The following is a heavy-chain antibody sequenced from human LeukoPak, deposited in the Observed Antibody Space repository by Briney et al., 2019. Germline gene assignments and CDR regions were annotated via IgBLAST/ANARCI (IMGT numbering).Heavy chain of an antibody. D-gene: IGHD3-9*01. CDR2: ISGSGGST. V-gene: IGHV3-23*01. Sequence: GGSLRLSCAASGFTFSSYAMSWVRQAPGKGLEWVSAISGSGGSTYYADSVKGRFTISRDNSKNTLYLQMNSLRAEDTAVYYCAKGGHHYDILTGYYKEYGMDVWGQGTTVTVSS. CDR3: AKGGHHYDILTGYYKEYGMDV. J-gene: IGHJ6*02. CDR1: GFTFSSYA.